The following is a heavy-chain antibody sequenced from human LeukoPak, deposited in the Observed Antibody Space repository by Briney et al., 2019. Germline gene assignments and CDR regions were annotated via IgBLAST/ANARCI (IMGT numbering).Heavy chain of an antibody. CDR3: ARHGMRYDSSGYYYRDYFDY. CDR1: GYSFTTHW. Sequence: GESLQISCKASGYSFTTHWIGWVRQMPGKGLEWMGIIYPGDSDTRYSPSFQGHVTISADKSISTAYLQWSSLKASDTAMYYCARHGMRYDSSGYYYRDYFDYWGQGTLVTVSS. J-gene: IGHJ4*02. V-gene: IGHV5-51*01. D-gene: IGHD3-22*01. CDR2: IYPGDSDT.